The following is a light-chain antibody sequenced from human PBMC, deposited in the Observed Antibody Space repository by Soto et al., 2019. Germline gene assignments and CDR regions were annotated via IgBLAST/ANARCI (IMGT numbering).Light chain of an antibody. J-gene: IGLJ1*01. CDR2: DVS. CDR3: CSFAGSRYV. Sequence: QSALTQPRSVSGSPGQSVTISCTGTSSDVGGYNYVSWYQQHPGEAPKVIIYDVSERPSGVPDRFSGSKSGNTASLAISGLQAEDEADYYCCSFAGSRYVFGTGTKLPS. V-gene: IGLV2-11*01. CDR1: SSDVGGYNY.